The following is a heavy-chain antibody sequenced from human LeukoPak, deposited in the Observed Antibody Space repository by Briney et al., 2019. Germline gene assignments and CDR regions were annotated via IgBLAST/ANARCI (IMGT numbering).Heavy chain of an antibody. CDR2: IYYSGST. CDR3: ARRNYGDYGGGIDY. J-gene: IGHJ4*02. Sequence: KSSETLSLTCTVSGGSISRHYWSWIRQPPGKGLEWIGYIYYSGSTNCNPSLKSRVTISIATSKNQFSLKLSSVTAADTAVYYCARRNYGDYGGGIDYWGQGTLVTLSS. CDR1: GGSISRHY. D-gene: IGHD4-17*01. V-gene: IGHV4-59*11.